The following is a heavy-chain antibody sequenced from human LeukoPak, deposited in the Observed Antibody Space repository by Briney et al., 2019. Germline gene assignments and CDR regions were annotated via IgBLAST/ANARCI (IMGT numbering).Heavy chain of an antibody. D-gene: IGHD6-6*01. J-gene: IGHJ4*02. V-gene: IGHV3-23*01. CDR2: ISGSGTNT. Sequence: QPGGSLRLSCAASGFTFSSYAMSWVRQAPGKGLEWVSAISGSGTNTYYADSVKGRFTISRDNSKNTLYLQINSLRAEDTAVYYCAKDPFRARISAPDYWGQGTLVTVSS. CDR1: GFTFSSYA. CDR3: AKDPFRARISAPDY.